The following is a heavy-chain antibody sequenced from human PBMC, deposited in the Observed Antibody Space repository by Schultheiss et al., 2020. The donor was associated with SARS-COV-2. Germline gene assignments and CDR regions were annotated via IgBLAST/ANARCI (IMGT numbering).Heavy chain of an antibody. CDR2: IYYSGST. V-gene: IGHV4-39*01. CDR3: ARTAYYYYGMDV. Sequence: SQTLSLTCTVSGGSISSSSYYWGWIRQPPGKGLEWIGSIYYSGSTYYNPSLKSRVTISVDTSKNQFSLKLSSVTAADTAVYYCARTAYYYYGMDVWGQGTTVTVSS. CDR1: GGSISSSSYY. J-gene: IGHJ6*02.